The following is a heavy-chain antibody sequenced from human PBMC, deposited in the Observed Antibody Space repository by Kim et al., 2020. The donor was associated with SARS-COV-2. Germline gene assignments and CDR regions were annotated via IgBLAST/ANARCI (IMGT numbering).Heavy chain of an antibody. V-gene: IGHV4-59*01. Sequence: SPSLRERVPISADTSKNQFSLKLTAVTAADTAVYYCARRDFDANGYYYFDYGGQGTLVTVSS. D-gene: IGHD3-22*01. CDR3: ARRDFDANGYYYFDY. J-gene: IGHJ4*02.